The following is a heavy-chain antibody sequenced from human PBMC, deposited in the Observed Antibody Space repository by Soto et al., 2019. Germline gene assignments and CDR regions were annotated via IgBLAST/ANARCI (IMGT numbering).Heavy chain of an antibody. J-gene: IGHJ5*02. Sequence: PSETLSISCAVSSGSSSSAVHSWSWIRQPPGKGLEWIGYIYHSGSTYYNPSLKSRVTISVDRSKNQFSLKLSSVTAADTAVYYCARTPTPWGQGTLVTVS. CDR3: ARTPTP. D-gene: IGHD1-26*01. CDR1: SGSSSSAVHS. CDR2: IYHSGST. V-gene: IGHV4-30-2*01.